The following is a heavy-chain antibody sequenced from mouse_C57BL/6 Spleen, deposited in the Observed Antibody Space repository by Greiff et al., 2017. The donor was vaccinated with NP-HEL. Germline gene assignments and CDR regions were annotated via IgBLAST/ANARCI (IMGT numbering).Heavy chain of an antibody. CDR2: ISYSGST. V-gene: IGHV3-1*01. CDR3: AREGGYYGMDY. Sequence: DVQLQESGPGMVKPSQSLSLTCTVTGYSITSGYDWHWIRHFPGNKLEWMGYISYSGSTNYNPSLKSRISITHDTSKNHFFLKLNSVTTEDTATYYCAREGGYYGMDYWGQGTSVTVSS. J-gene: IGHJ4*01. D-gene: IGHD1-1*02. CDR1: GYSITSGYD.